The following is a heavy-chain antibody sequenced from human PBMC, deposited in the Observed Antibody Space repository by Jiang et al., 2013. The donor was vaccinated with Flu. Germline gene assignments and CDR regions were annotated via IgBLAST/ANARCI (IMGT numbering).Heavy chain of an antibody. D-gene: IGHD6-19*01. J-gene: IGHJ6*02. Sequence: SLTCAVYGGSFSGYYWSWIRQPPGKGLEWIGEINQSGSTNYNPSLKSRVTISVDTSKNQFSLKLSSVTAADTAVYYCARGTRNVAGTGRTGASENFYYGMDVWGQGTTVTVSS. V-gene: IGHV4-34*01. CDR1: GGSFSGYY. CDR2: INQSGST. CDR3: ARGTRNVAGTGRTGASENFYYGMDV.